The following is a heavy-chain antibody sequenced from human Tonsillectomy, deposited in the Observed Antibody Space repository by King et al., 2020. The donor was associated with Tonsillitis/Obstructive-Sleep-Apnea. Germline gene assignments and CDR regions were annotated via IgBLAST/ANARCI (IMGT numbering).Heavy chain of an antibody. Sequence: VQLVESGGGLVQPGGSLRLSCAASGFTFSRYTMSWVRQAPGKGLEWVSAISESASSTHYADSVKGRFTIPRELYRNTLFLQMNSLRAEDTAVYYCAIDGLSHWGQGTLVTVSS. CDR2: ISESASST. V-gene: IGHV3-23*04. CDR1: GFTFSRYT. J-gene: IGHJ1*01. CDR3: AIDGLSH.